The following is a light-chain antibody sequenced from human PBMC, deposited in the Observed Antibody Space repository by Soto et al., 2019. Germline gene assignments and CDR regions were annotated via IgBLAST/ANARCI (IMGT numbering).Light chain of an antibody. V-gene: IGKV3-11*01. CDR3: QQRSNLPLG. CDR1: QSVSSN. Sequence: VLTQSPATLSLSPGERATLSCRASQSVSSNLAWYQQKPGQAPRLLIYDASNRATGIPARFSGSGSGTDFTLTISSLEPEDFAVYYCQQRSNLPLGFGQGTRLEI. CDR2: DAS. J-gene: IGKJ5*01.